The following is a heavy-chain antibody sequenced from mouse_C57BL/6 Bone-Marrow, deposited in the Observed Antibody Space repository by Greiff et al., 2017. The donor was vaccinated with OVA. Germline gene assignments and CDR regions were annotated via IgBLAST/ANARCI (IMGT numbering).Heavy chain of an antibody. D-gene: IGHD1-1*01. CDR1: GYTFPDYE. CDR3: TRKNDYGSSYTLYFDV. Sequence: QVQLQQSGAELVRPGASVTLSCKASGYTFPDYEMHWVKQTPVHGLEWIGAIDPDTGGTAYNQKFKGKAILTADKSSSTAYMELRSLTSEDSAVYYCTRKNDYGSSYTLYFDVWGTGTTVTVSS. CDR2: IDPDTGGT. V-gene: IGHV1-15*01. J-gene: IGHJ1*03.